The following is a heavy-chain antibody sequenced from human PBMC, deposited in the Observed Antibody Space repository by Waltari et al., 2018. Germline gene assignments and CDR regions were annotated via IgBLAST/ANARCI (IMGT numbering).Heavy chain of an antibody. D-gene: IGHD1-1*01. CDR1: GYTFIDHF. J-gene: IGHJ5*02. Sequence: QEQLVQSGAEVKMPGASVKVSCKASGYTFIDHFLHWVRQAPGQGLEWLGRIHPTRGDAEVPNGFQGRVTLTRDTSISTAYMELTGLRLDDTATYYCAKDWRVVTNQANWFDPWGQGTLVTVSS. CDR3: AKDWRVVTNQANWFDP. V-gene: IGHV1-2*06. CDR2: IHPTRGDA.